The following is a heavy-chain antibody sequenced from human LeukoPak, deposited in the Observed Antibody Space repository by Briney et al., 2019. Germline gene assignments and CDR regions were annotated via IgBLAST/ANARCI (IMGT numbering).Heavy chain of an antibody. Sequence: SETLSLTCAVYGGSFSGYYWSWIRQPPGKGLEWIGEINHSGSTNYNPSLKSRVTISVDTSKNQFSLKLSSVTAADTAVYYCARELYSSGYHDAFDIWGQGTMVAVSS. CDR3: ARELYSSGYHDAFDI. D-gene: IGHD3-22*01. V-gene: IGHV4-34*01. J-gene: IGHJ3*02. CDR2: INHSGST. CDR1: GGSFSGYY.